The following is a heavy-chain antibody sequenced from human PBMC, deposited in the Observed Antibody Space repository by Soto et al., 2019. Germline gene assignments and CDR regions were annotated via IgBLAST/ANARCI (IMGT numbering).Heavy chain of an antibody. Sequence: QVQLQESGPGLVKPSETLSLTCTVSGGSISSYHWSWIRQPPGKGLEWIGYIYYSGSTNYNPSLKSRVTISVDTSKNQFSLKLSSVTAADTAVYYCARDRAVYSDYTYYYYGMDVWGQGTTVTVSS. CDR3: ARDRAVYSDYTYYYYGMDV. D-gene: IGHD4-17*01. CDR2: IYYSGST. V-gene: IGHV4-59*01. CDR1: GGSISSYH. J-gene: IGHJ6*02.